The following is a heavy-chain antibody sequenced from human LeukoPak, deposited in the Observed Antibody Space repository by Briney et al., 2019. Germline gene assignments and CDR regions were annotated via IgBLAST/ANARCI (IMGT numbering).Heavy chain of an antibody. V-gene: IGHV3-30*03. CDR3: VRLTAAGRRTDFDY. J-gene: IGHJ4*02. CDR1: GFTFSSYG. D-gene: IGHD6-13*01. Sequence: PGGTLRLSCAASGFTFSSYGMSWVRQAPGEGLEWVAAISYDGSNRYYADSVKGRFTISRDNSKNTLYLQMNSLRTEDTAVYYCVRLTAAGRRTDFDYWGQGTLVTVSS. CDR2: ISYDGSNR.